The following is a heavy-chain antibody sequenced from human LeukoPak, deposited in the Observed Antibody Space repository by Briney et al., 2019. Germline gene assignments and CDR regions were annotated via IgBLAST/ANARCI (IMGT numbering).Heavy chain of an antibody. Sequence: PGGSLRLSCAASGFTFSTYWMSWVRQAPGKGLEWVANIKQDGSEKYYVDSVKGRFTISRDNAKNSLYLQMNSLRAEDSAVYYCARDRGPSNWNCFDYWGQGTLVTVSS. CDR1: GFTFSTYW. CDR2: IKQDGSEK. CDR3: ARDRGPSNWNCFDY. V-gene: IGHV3-7*01. J-gene: IGHJ4*02. D-gene: IGHD1-20*01.